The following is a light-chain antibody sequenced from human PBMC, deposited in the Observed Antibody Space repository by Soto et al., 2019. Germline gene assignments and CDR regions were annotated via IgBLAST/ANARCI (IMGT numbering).Light chain of an antibody. CDR3: CSYADSSTYV. CDR1: NRDVGSYNL. J-gene: IGLJ1*01. V-gene: IGLV2-23*01. CDR2: EDS. Sequence: SSLTQPSPLFGSPGQSITLSRTGTNRDVGSYNLVSWYQQHPGKAPKLIIYEDSKRPSGVSNRFSGSKSGNTASLTISGLQTEDEADYYCCSYADSSTYVFGTGTKVTVL.